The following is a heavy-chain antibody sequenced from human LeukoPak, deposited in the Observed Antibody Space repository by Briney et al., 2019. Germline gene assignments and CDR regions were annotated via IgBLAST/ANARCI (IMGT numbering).Heavy chain of an antibody. CDR3: ARGAPPDS. V-gene: IGHV4-31*03. Sequence: ASQTLSLTCIVSGATFNTGDYYWNWIRQHPGKGLEWIGYIYNSGSTYYNPSLKSRVTISVDTSKNHFSLRLTSVTAADSAVYYCARGAPPDSWGQGTLVTVSS. J-gene: IGHJ4*02. CDR2: IYNSGST. CDR1: GATFNTGDYY.